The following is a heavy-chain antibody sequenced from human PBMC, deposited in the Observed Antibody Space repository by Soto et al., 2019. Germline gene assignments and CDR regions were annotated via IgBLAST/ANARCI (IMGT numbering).Heavy chain of an antibody. CDR1: SGSIDNVYW. CDR2: FYYSGGT. Sequence: SETLSLTCAVSSGSIDNVYWWSWIRQPPGKGLEWIGCFYYSGGTNYNPSLKTRVTISIDTSKNQFSLKLSSVTAADTAVYYCARDPELRGYFDYWGQGTLVPVS. D-gene: IGHD1-26*01. CDR3: ARDPELRGYFDY. J-gene: IGHJ4*02. V-gene: IGHV4-59*01.